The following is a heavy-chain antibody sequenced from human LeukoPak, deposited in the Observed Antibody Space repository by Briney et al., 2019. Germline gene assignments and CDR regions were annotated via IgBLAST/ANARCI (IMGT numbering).Heavy chain of an antibody. CDR1: GGSISSYY. V-gene: IGHV4-4*07. Sequence: SETLSLTYTVSGGSISSYYWSWIRQPAGKGLEWIGRIYTSGSTNYNPSLKSRVTMSVDTSKNQFSLKLSSVTAADTAVYYCARTYYDSSGYHFDYWGQGTLVTVSS. J-gene: IGHJ4*02. CDR3: ARTYYDSSGYHFDY. D-gene: IGHD3-22*01. CDR2: IYTSGST.